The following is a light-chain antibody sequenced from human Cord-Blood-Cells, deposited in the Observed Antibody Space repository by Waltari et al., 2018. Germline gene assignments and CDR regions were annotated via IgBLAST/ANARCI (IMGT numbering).Light chain of an antibody. CDR2: GAS. V-gene: IGKV3-20*01. CDR3: QQYGSSPRT. CDR1: QSVSSSY. Sequence: QSPGTLSLSPGERATLSCRASQSVSSSYLAWYQQKPGQAPRLLIYGASSRATGIPDRFSGRGSGTDFTLTISRLEPEDFAVYYCQQYGSSPRTFGQGTKVEIK. J-gene: IGKJ1*01.